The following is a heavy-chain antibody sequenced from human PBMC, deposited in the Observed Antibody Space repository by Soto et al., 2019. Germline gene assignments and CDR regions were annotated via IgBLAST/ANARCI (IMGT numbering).Heavy chain of an antibody. Sequence: GGYLKICCAVSGFTFSNNAMSWVRQAPGKGLEKGSVISKSGDGIYNADSVKGRFTISRDNSKDTLYLQMNSLRAEDTAVYYCAKVGETITVFGVVTRYYYHGTDVWCKGTTVTV. D-gene: IGHD3-3*01. CDR2: ISKSGDGI. CDR1: GFTFSNNA. J-gene: IGHJ6*04. CDR3: AKVGETITVFGVVTRYYYHGTDV. V-gene: IGHV3-23*01.